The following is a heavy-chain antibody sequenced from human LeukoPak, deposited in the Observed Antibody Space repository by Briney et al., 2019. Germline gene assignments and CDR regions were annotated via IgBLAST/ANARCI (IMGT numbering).Heavy chain of an antibody. J-gene: IGHJ6*03. Sequence: ASVKVSCKASGYTFTGYYMHWVRQAPGQGLQWMGWINPNSGGTSYAQKFQGRVTMTRDTSTSTAYMELSRQRSDDTAVYYCARAIKAARVRFDYYYMDVWGKGTTVTVSS. CDR3: ARAIKAARVRFDYYYMDV. V-gene: IGHV1-2*02. CDR1: GYTFTGYY. D-gene: IGHD3-10*01. CDR2: INPNSGGT.